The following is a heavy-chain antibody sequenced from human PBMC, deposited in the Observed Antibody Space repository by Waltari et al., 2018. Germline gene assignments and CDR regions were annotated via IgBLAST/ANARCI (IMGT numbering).Heavy chain of an antibody. D-gene: IGHD3-10*01. CDR3: ARVWSGSPFFDF. Sequence: VESGVGLVQPGGSLVPSCAASSFALRAYSMGWVRQAPGKGLEWVANINQYGSDTKYGDSVKGRFIISRDNAENSLYLQMNSLRADDTAVYYCARVWSGSPFFDFWGQGVLVSVSS. CDR1: SFALRAYS. CDR2: INQYGSDT. V-gene: IGHV3-7*01. J-gene: IGHJ4*02.